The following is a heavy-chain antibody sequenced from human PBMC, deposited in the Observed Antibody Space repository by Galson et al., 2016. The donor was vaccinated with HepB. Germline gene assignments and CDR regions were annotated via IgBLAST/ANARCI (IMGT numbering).Heavy chain of an antibody. Sequence: SLRLSCAASGFTFSSYWMVWVRQAPGEGLEWVANINEDGSAKNYVDSVKGRFTISRDNVKNSLYLQMNSLRAEDTAVYYCARALVSFYDSSGYYYVMPHDAFDIWGQGTVVTVSS. J-gene: IGHJ3*02. CDR1: GFTFSSYW. CDR2: INEDGSAK. V-gene: IGHV3-7*03. CDR3: ARALVSFYDSSGYYYVMPHDAFDI. D-gene: IGHD3-22*01.